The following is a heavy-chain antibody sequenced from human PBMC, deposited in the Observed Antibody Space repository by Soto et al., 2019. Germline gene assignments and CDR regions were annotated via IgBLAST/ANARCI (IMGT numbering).Heavy chain of an antibody. D-gene: IGHD3-16*01. J-gene: IGHJ6*02. CDR2: ISGRGDST. CDR1: GFTFSSYA. CDR3: ASGGGRYCYYGMDV. Sequence: EVQLLESGGGLVQPGGSLRLSCAASGFTFSSYAMTWVRQAPGKGLEWVSAISGRGDSTYYTDSVKGRFSISRDNSKNTLYLQMNSLRAEDTAVYYCASGGGRYCYYGMDVWGQGTTVTVSS. V-gene: IGHV3-23*01.